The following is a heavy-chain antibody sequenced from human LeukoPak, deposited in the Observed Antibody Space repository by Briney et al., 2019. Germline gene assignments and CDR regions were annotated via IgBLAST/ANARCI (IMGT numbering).Heavy chain of an antibody. CDR3: ARMYDFWSGYYEFDP. CDR1: GGSVSSGSYY. Sequence: PSETLSLTCSVSGGSVSSGSYYWSWVRQPPGKGLEWIGYIYYSGSTNYNPSLKSRATISVDTSKNQFSLKLSSVTAADTAVYYCARMYDFWSGYYEFDPWGQGTLVTVSS. V-gene: IGHV4-61*01. J-gene: IGHJ5*02. CDR2: IYYSGST. D-gene: IGHD3-3*01.